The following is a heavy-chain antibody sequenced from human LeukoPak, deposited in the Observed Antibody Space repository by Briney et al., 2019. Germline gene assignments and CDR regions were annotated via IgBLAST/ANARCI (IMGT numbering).Heavy chain of an antibody. J-gene: IGHJ5*02. CDR2: IYYSGST. V-gene: IGHV4-59*12. CDR1: GGSISSYY. CDR3: ARDPVVRGVITDQYNWFDP. D-gene: IGHD3-10*01. Sequence: PSETLSLTCTVSGGSISSYYWSWIRQPPGKGLEGIGYIYYSGSTNYNPSLKSQVTISVDTSKNQFSLKLSSVTAADTAVYYCARDPVVRGVITDQYNWFDPWGQGTLVTVSS.